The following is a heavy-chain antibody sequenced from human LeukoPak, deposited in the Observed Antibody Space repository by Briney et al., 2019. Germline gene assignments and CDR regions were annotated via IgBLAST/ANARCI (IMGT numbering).Heavy chain of an antibody. CDR2: IWNDGSNK. J-gene: IGHJ5*02. D-gene: IGHD1-26*01. V-gene: IGHV3-33*01. CDR3: ARDIGATNWFDP. CDR1: GFTFSSYG. Sequence: GGSLRLSCAASGFTFSSYGMYWVRQAPGKGLEWVAVIWNDGSNKYYADSVKGRFTISRDNAKNTLYLQMNSLRAEDTAVYYCARDIGATNWFDPWGQGTLVTVSS.